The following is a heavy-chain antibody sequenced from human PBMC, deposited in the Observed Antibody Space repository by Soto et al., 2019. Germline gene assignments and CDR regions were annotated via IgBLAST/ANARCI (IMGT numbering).Heavy chain of an antibody. CDR2: ISYDGSNK. Sequence: PGGSLRLSCAASGFTFSSYGMHWVRQAPGKGLEWVAVISYDGSNKYYADSVKGRFTISRDNSKNTLYLQMNSLRAEDTAVYYCARIAAAGTVYYYYYGMDVWGQGTTVTISS. V-gene: IGHV3-30*03. CDR3: ARIAAAGTVYYYYYGMDV. D-gene: IGHD6-13*01. J-gene: IGHJ6*02. CDR1: GFTFSSYG.